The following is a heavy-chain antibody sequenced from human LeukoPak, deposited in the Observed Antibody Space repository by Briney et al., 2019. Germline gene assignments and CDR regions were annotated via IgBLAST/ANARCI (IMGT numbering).Heavy chain of an antibody. CDR2: IYSGGST. Sequence: GGSLRLSCAASGFTVSSNYMSWVRQAPGKGLEWVSVIYSGGSTYYADSVKGRFTISRDNSKNTLYLQMNSLRAEDTAVYYCAKGGDFWSGYSRGYYMDVWGKGTTVTVSS. CDR3: AKGGDFWSGYSRGYYMDV. CDR1: GFTVSSNY. V-gene: IGHV3-53*01. J-gene: IGHJ6*03. D-gene: IGHD3-3*01.